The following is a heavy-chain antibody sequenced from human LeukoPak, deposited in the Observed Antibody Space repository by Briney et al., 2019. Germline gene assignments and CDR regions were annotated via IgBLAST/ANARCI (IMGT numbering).Heavy chain of an antibody. D-gene: IGHD3-3*01. CDR2: ISSSSSYI. V-gene: IGHV3-21*01. Sequence: PGGSLRLSCAASGFTFSSYSMNWVRQAPGKGLEWVSSISSSSSYIYYADSVKGRFTISRDNAKNSLYLQMNSPRAEDTAVYYCARALSGYPQSPFDYWGQGTLVTVSS. J-gene: IGHJ4*02. CDR3: ARALSGYPQSPFDY. CDR1: GFTFSSYS.